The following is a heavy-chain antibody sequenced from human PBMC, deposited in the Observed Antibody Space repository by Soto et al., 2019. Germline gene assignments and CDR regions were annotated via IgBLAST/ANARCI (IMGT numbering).Heavy chain of an antibody. D-gene: IGHD3-3*01. J-gene: IGHJ3*02. CDR2: ISSSSSPI. Sequence: EVQLVESGGGLVQPGGSLRLSCAASGFTFSSYSMNWVRQAPGKGLEWVSYISSSSSPIYYADSVKGRFTFSRDNAKNSLYLQMNGLGAEDTAVYYCARDLMDFWSGYYHPGLGDAFDIWCQGTMVTVSS. CDR3: ARDLMDFWSGYYHPGLGDAFDI. CDR1: GFTFSSYS. V-gene: IGHV3-48*01.